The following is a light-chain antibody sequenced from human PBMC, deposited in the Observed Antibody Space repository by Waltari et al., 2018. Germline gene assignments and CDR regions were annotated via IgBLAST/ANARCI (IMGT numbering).Light chain of an antibody. CDR1: GSNIGYNF. Sequence: QSVLTQPPSLSAAPGQKVTIPCPGSGSNIGYNFVSWYQQFPGTAPKLLIYENNKRPSGIPDRFSGSKSGTSGTLVITGVQTGDEADYYCGSWDSSLSLVFGGGTKLSVL. J-gene: IGLJ2*01. CDR2: ENN. CDR3: GSWDSSLSLV. V-gene: IGLV1-51*02.